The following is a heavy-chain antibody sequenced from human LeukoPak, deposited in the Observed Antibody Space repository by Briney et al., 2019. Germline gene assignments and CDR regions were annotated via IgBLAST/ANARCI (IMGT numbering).Heavy chain of an antibody. V-gene: IGHV4-61*02. Sequence: SQTLSLTCTVSGGSISSGSYYWSWIRQPAGKGLEWIGRIHTSGSTNYNPSLKSRVTISVDTSKNQFSLKLSSVTAADTAVYYCARAVAGRGDFDYWGQGTLVTVSS. J-gene: IGHJ4*02. D-gene: IGHD6-19*01. CDR2: IHTSGST. CDR1: GGSISSGSYY. CDR3: ARAVAGRGDFDY.